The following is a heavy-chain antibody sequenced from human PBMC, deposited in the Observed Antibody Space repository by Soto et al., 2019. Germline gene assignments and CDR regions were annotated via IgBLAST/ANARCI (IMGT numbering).Heavy chain of an antibody. CDR1: GGSISSGDYN. CDR2: IYNSGST. J-gene: IGHJ3*02. D-gene: IGHD3-22*01. V-gene: IGHV4-30-4*01. Sequence: QVQLQESGPGLVKPSQTLSLTCTVSGGSISSGDYNWSWIRQPPGKGLEWIGYIYNSGSTSYNPYLKSRVTISVDTSKNQFSLKLSSVTAADTAVYYCARARYYDSSGYYYAFDIWGQGTMVTVSS. CDR3: ARARYYDSSGYYYAFDI.